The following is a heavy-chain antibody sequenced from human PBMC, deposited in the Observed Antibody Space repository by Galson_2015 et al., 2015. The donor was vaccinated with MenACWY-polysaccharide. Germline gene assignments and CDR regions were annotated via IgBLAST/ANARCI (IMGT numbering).Heavy chain of an antibody. CDR3: AKDAIAGITLTPLRIPFQR. CDR1: NITLRRYA. J-gene: IGHJ1*01. CDR2: IGGGGDGR. D-gene: IGHD6-13*01. V-gene: IGHV3-23*01. Sequence: SLRLSCAVSNITLRRYAMSWVRQPPGKGLEWVSTIGGGGDGRYYADSVKGRFTISRDNSKNTLYLEMNSLRAEDTAIYYCAKDAIAGITLTPLRIPFQRWGQGTLVAVSS.